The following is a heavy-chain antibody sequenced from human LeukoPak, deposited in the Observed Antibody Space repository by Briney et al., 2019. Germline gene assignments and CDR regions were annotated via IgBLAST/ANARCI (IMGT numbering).Heavy chain of an antibody. CDR1: GFTFSSYG. CDR3: AGSSGLNWFDP. Sequence: GRSLRLSCAASGFTFSSYGMHWVRQAPGKGLEWVAVISYDGSNKYYADSVKGRFTISRDNSKNTLYLQMNSLRAEDTAVYYCAGSSGLNWFDPWGQGTLVTVSS. D-gene: IGHD5-12*01. J-gene: IGHJ5*02. CDR2: ISYDGSNK. V-gene: IGHV3-30*03.